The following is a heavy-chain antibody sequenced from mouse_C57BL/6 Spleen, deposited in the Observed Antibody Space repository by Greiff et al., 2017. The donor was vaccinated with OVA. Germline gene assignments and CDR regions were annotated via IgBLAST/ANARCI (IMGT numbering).Heavy chain of an antibody. CDR2: IWSGGST. D-gene: IGHD2-5*01. V-gene: IGHV2-2*01. CDR1: GFSLTSYG. Sequence: QVQLQRSGPGLVQPSQSLSITCTVSGFSLTSYGVHWVRQSPGKGLEWLGVIWSGGSTDYNAAFISRLSISKDNSKSQVFSKMNSLQADDTAIYYCARADYYSNHWAMDYWGQGTSVTVSS. CDR3: ARADYYSNHWAMDY. J-gene: IGHJ4*01.